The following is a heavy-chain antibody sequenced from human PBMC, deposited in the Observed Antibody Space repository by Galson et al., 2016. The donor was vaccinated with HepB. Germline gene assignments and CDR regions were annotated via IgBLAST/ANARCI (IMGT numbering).Heavy chain of an antibody. V-gene: IGHV3-9*01. CDR1: GFTFDEYA. CDR3: ARDSGFCRTIYCRGDAYDL. Sequence: SLRLSCAASGFTFDEYAMHWVRQAPGKGLEWVSGISWNSGSIGYVDSVKGRFTISRDNAKNSLYLEMNSLRAEDSSLYFCARDSGFCRTIYCRGDAYDLWGRGTMVTVSS. CDR2: ISWNSGSI. J-gene: IGHJ3*01. D-gene: IGHD2-15*01.